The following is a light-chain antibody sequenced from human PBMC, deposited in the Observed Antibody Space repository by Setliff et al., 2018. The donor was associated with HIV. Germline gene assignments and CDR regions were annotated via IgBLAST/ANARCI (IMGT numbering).Light chain of an antibody. CDR1: SSDVGGYKY. CDR2: EVS. V-gene: IGLV2-14*01. Sequence: QSVLTQPASVSGSPGQSITISCTGTSSDVGGYKYVYWYQQHPGKAPKLMIYEVSNRPSGISNRFSGSKSGNTASLTISGLQAEDVADYYCSSYTSRNTLVFGTGTKVTVL. CDR3: SSYTSRNTLV. J-gene: IGLJ1*01.